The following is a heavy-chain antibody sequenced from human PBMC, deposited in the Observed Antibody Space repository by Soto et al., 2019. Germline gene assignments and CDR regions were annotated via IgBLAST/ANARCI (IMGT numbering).Heavy chain of an antibody. CDR2: INPNSGGT. V-gene: IGHV1-2*02. Sequence: ASVKVSCKASGYTFTGYYMHWVRQAPGQGLEWMGWINPNSGGTNYAQKFQGRVTMTRDTSISTAYMELRRLRSDDTAVYYCARDPVGGYFDPYGMDVWGQGTTVTVSS. D-gene: IGHD3-9*01. CDR3: ARDPVGGYFDPYGMDV. CDR1: GYTFTGYY. J-gene: IGHJ6*02.